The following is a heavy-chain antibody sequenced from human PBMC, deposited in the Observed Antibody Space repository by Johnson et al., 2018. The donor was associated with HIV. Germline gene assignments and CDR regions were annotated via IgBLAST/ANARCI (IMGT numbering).Heavy chain of an antibody. CDR3: AKPLQLEEGAFDI. Sequence: QVQLVESGGGVVQPGRSPRLSCAASGFAFSSYGMHWVRQAPGKGLEWVAVISYDGSNKYYADSVKGRFTISRDNSKNTLYLQMNSLRAEDMAVYYCAKPLQLEEGAFDIWGQGTMVTVSS. V-gene: IGHV3-30*18. D-gene: IGHD6-6*01. J-gene: IGHJ3*02. CDR2: ISYDGSNK. CDR1: GFAFSSYG.